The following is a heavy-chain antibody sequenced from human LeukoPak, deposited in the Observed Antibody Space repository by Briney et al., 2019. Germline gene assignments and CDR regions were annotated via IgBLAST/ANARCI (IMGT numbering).Heavy chain of an antibody. J-gene: IGHJ4*02. Sequence: GGSLRLSCAASGFTFNNYGMHWVRQAPGKGLEWVAVISYDGSNKYYADSVKGRFTISRDNSKNTLYLQMNSLRAEDTAVYYCARGQFRGVLDSWGQGTLVTVSS. CDR3: ARGQFRGVLDS. CDR2: ISYDGSNK. D-gene: IGHD3-10*01. CDR1: GFTFNNYG. V-gene: IGHV3-30*03.